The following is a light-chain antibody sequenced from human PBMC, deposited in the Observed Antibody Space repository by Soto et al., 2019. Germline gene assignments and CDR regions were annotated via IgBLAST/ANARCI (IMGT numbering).Light chain of an antibody. CDR2: EGS. J-gene: IGLJ2*01. V-gene: IGLV2-23*01. CDR1: SSDVGSYNL. CDR3: CSYAGSVV. Sequence: QSALTQPASVSGSPGQSITISCTGTSSDVGSYNLVSWYQQHPGKAPKLMIYEGSKRPSGVSNRFSGSKSGNTASLTISGLQAEDEDDHYCCSYAGSVVFGGGTKVTVL.